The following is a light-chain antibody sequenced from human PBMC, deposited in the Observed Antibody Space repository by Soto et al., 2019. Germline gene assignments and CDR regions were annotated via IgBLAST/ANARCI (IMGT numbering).Light chain of an antibody. CDR2: EVS. CDR1: SSDVGGYNF. J-gene: IGLJ1*01. CDR3: SSYGGNNDYV. V-gene: IGLV2-8*01. Sequence: QSVLTQPPSASGSPGQSVTISCTGTSSDVGGYNFVSWYQQYPGKAPKLMIYEVSKRPSGVPDRFSGSKSGNTASLTVSGLQADDEADYYCSSYGGNNDYVFGTGTKVTVL.